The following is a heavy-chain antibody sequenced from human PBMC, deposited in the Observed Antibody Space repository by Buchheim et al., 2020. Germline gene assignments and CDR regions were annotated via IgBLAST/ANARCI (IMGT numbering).Heavy chain of an antibody. D-gene: IGHD5-18*01. CDR2: MFNIGST. J-gene: IGHJ5*02. CDR1: GGPISSGNFY. Sequence: QVQLQESGPGLVKPAQTLSLTCTVSGGPISSGNFYWNWIRQPAGKGLEWIGRMFNIGSTNYNPSLKSRVSISADTAKNQFSLEVTSVTAADTAVYYCVRGGFSYGWIATWGRGTL. CDR3: VRGGFSYGWIAT. V-gene: IGHV4-61*02.